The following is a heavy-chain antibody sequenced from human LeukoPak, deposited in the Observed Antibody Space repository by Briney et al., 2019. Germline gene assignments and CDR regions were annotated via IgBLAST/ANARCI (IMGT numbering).Heavy chain of an antibody. V-gene: IGHV3-7*01. J-gene: IGHJ6*02. Sequence: GGSLRLSCAASGFTFSSYWMSWVRQAPGKGLEWVANIKQDGSEKYYVDSVKGRFTISRDNAKNSLYLQMNSLRAEDTAVYYCARDNLAGRGYYYSMDVWGQGTTVTVSS. CDR3: ARDNLAGRGYYYSMDV. CDR1: GFTFSSYW. CDR2: IKQDGSEK.